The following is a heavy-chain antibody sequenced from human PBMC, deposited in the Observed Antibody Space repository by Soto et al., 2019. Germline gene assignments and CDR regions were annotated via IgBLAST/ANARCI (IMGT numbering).Heavy chain of an antibody. CDR3: AKDFGDIVVVVLAPYGMDV. J-gene: IGHJ6*02. CDR1: GFTFTNYA. Sequence: GGSLRLSCAASGFTFTNYAMNWVRQAPGKGLEWVSVISGSGESTYYADSVKGRFTISRDNSKNTLYLQMNSLRAEDTAVYFCAKDFGDIVVVVLAPYGMDVWGLGTTVTVSS. CDR2: ISGSGEST. D-gene: IGHD2-15*01. V-gene: IGHV3-23*01.